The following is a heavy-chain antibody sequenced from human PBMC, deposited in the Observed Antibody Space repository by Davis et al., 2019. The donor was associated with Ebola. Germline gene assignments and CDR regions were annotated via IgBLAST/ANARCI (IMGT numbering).Heavy chain of an antibody. CDR3: TRDVPPYYDFWSGYMGDAFDI. V-gene: IGHV3-7*03. CDR1: GFTFSAYW. J-gene: IGHJ3*02. CDR2: INQDGSEK. Sequence: GESLKISCAASGFTFSAYWMSWVRQARGKGLEWVANINQDGSEKYYVDSVKGRFTISRDNGKKSLYLQMNSLRAEDTAVYYCTRDVPPYYDFWSGYMGDAFDIWGQGTMVTVSS. D-gene: IGHD3-3*01.